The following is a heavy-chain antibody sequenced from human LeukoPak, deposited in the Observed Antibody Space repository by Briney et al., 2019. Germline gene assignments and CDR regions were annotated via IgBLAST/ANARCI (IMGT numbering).Heavy chain of an antibody. Sequence: ASETLSLTCAVYGGSFSGYYWSWIRQPPGKGLEWIGEINHSGSTNYNPSLKSRVTISVDTSKSQFSLKLSSVTAADTAVYYCARDLIGGYSGYEYYFDYWGQGTLVTVSS. D-gene: IGHD5-12*01. CDR3: ARDLIGGYSGYEYYFDY. CDR2: INHSGST. CDR1: GGSFSGYY. J-gene: IGHJ4*02. V-gene: IGHV4-34*01.